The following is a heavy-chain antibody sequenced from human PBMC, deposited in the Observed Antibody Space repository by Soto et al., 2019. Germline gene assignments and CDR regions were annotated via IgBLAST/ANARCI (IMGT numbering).Heavy chain of an antibody. V-gene: IGHV3-30-3*01. CDR2: ISYDGSNK. J-gene: IGHJ3*01. CDR3: ARRDTSET. CDR1: GFTFSSYA. D-gene: IGHD3-16*02. Sequence: QVQLVESGGGVVQPGRSLRLSCAASGFTFSSYAMHWVRQAPGKGLEWVAVISYDGSNKYYADSVKGRFTISRDNSKNTLYLQMNSLRAEDTAVYYCARRDTSETWGQGTMVTVSS.